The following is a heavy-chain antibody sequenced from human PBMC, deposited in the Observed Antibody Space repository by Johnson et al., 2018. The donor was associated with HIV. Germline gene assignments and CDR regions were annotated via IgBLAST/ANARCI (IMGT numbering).Heavy chain of an antibody. CDR3: ALNWGAEGAFDI. CDR2: ISYDGSNK. Sequence: QVQLVESGGGVVQPGRSLRLSCAASGFIFSSYGMHWVRQAPGKGLEWVAVISYDGSNKYYADSVKGRFTISRDNAKNSLYLQMNSLRAEDTAVYYCALNWGAEGAFDIWGQGTMVTVSS. CDR1: GFIFSSYG. D-gene: IGHD7-27*01. V-gene: IGHV3-30*19. J-gene: IGHJ3*02.